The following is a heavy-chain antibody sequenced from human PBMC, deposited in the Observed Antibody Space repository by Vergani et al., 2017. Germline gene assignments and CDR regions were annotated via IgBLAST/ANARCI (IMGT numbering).Heavy chain of an antibody. CDR1: GGSISSYY. V-gene: IGHV4-59*01. CDR2: IYYSGST. Sequence: QVQLQESGPGLVKPSETLSLTCTVSGGSISSYYWSWIRQPPGKGLEWIGYIYYSGSTNYNPSLKSPVTISVDTSKNQFSLKLSSVTAADTAVYYCARLPYEDYYDSSGYYPTYYMDVWGKGTTVTVSS. J-gene: IGHJ6*03. CDR3: ARLPYEDYYDSSGYYPTYYMDV. D-gene: IGHD3-22*01.